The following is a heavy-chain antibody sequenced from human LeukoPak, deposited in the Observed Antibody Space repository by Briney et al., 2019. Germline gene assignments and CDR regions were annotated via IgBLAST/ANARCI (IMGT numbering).Heavy chain of an antibody. CDR3: AKDHLYYYDSSGYIDY. CDR2: ISSSGDTM. J-gene: IGHJ4*02. Sequence: PGGSLRLSCAASGLSLSDYYISWIRQAPGKGLQWISYISSSGDTMYYADSVKGRFTISRDNSKNTLYLQMNSLRAEDTAVYYCAKDHLYYYDSSGYIDYWGQGTLVTVSS. V-gene: IGHV3-11*04. CDR1: GLSLSDYY. D-gene: IGHD3-22*01.